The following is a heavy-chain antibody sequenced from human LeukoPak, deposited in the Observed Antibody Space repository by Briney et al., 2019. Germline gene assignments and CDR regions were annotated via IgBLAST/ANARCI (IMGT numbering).Heavy chain of an antibody. J-gene: IGHJ4*02. Sequence: GESLKISCKGSGYSFTNYWIGWARQMPGKGLEWMGIISPGDSDSRYSPSFQGQVTISADKSINTAFLQWSSLQASDTAMYYCARHKGAATHSPLDYWGRGTLVTVSS. CDR2: ISPGDSDS. V-gene: IGHV5-51*01. D-gene: IGHD6-25*01. CDR1: GYSFTNYW. CDR3: ARHKGAATHSPLDY.